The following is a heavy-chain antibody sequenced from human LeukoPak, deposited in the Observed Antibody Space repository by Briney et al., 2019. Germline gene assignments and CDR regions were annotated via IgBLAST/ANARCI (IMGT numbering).Heavy chain of an antibody. CDR3: ARKWELLDY. CDR2: ISGPSKYI. D-gene: IGHD1-26*01. J-gene: IGHJ4*02. CDR1: GFTFTTYG. Sequence: GGSLRLSCAASGFTFTTYGMNWVRQAPGKGLEWVSSISGPSKYIYYADSVKGRFTISRDNAKNSLYLQMNSLRAEDTAVYYCARKWELLDYWGQGTLVTVSS. V-gene: IGHV3-21*01.